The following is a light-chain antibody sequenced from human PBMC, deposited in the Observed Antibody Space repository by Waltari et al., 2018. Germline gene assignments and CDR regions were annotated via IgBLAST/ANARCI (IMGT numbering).Light chain of an antibody. J-gene: IGKJ4*01. CDR1: QSILTW. Sequence: DIQMTQSPSTLSASVGDRVTITCRASQSILTWLAWYQQKPGKAPRLLMYKASSLQSGVPPRFSGSGSGTEFTLTISSLQPDDFATYHCQQYNTYSPGPTFGGGTKVEIK. V-gene: IGKV1-5*03. CDR3: QQYNTYSPGPT. CDR2: KAS.